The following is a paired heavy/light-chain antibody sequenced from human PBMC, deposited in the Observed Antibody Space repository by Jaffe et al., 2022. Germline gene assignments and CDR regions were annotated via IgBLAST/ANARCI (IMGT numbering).Heavy chain of an antibody. CDR3: IRDIPGATRAHY. CDR1: GFAFGDYA. CDR2: IRSEANGGTT. J-gene: IGHJ4*02. Sequence: EVQLVESGGGLVQPGRSLRLSCAASGFAFGDYAMSWVRQTPAKGLEWVGFIRSEANGGTTEYAASVKGRFTLSRDDSQSIAYLQMSSLKIEDTAIYFCIRDIPGATRAHYWGQGTLVTVSS. V-gene: IGHV3-49*04. D-gene: IGHD1-26*01.
Light chain of an antibody. J-gene: IGLJ2*01. Sequence: QSVVTQPPSASGTPGQRVTISCSGGSSNIGSNYVYWYQQLPETAPKPLIYRNDQRPSGVPARFSGSKSGTSASLAISGLRSEDEAEYYCVTWDDSLSAPVFGGGTKLTVL. CDR3: VTWDDSLSAPV. V-gene: IGLV1-47*01. CDR2: RND. CDR1: SSNIGSNY.